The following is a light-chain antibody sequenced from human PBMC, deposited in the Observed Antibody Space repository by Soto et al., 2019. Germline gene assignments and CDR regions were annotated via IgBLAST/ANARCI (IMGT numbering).Light chain of an antibody. V-gene: IGKV3D-11*03. Sequence: TLPVSTGERATLSCRASQSVGSKLAGYQQRPGQAPRLLIYDASNRATGIPARCSGSGSGADVTLTIRRRVQEDYAVTYYQQYSYTTPGTFGRGTKVDIK. CDR3: QQYSYTTPGT. CDR1: QSVGSK. CDR2: DAS. J-gene: IGKJ4*02.